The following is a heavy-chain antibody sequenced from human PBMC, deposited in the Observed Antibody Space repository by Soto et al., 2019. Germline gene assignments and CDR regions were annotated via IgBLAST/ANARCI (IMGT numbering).Heavy chain of an antibody. CDR1: GGTFSRNA. V-gene: IGHV1-69*13. CDR2: IIPIFATA. Sequence: ASVKVSCKASGGTFSRNAISWVRQAPGQGLEWMGGIIPIFATAKYAQKFQGRVTITADESTTTAYMELSSLRAEDTAVYYCAKPPPGSSWYGEYFQHWGQGTLVTVSS. J-gene: IGHJ1*01. CDR3: AKPPPGSSWYGEYFQH. D-gene: IGHD6-13*01.